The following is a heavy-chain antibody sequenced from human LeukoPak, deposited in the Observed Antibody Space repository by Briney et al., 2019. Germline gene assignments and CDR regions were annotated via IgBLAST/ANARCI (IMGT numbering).Heavy chain of an antibody. CDR1: GLTVSTNY. CDR3: ARGTGDLDY. Sequence: GGSLRLSCAASGLTVSTNYMNWVRQAPGKGLEWVSVIYSGGRTDYVDSVKGRFTISRDTSKNTLYLQMNNLRAEDTAVYYCARGTGDLDYWGQGTRVTVSS. V-gene: IGHV3-66*01. D-gene: IGHD7-27*01. CDR2: IYSGGRT. J-gene: IGHJ4*02.